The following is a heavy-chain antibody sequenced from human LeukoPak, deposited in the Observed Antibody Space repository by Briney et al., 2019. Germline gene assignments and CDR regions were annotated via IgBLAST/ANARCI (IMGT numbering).Heavy chain of an antibody. J-gene: IGHJ4*02. CDR1: GYTFTVYY. Sequence: ASVTVSFKSSGYTFTVYYMHWVRQAPGQGLEWMGWINPNSGGTNYAQKFQGRVTMTRDTSISTAYMELSRLRSDDTAVYYCVRGRGDSSGYYYVSDDYWGQGTLVTVSS. CDR2: INPNSGGT. D-gene: IGHD3-22*01. CDR3: VRGRGDSSGYYYVSDDY. V-gene: IGHV1-2*02.